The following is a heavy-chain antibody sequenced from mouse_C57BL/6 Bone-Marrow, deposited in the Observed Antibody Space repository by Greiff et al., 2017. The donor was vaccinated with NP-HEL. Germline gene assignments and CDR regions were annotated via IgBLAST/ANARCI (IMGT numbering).Heavy chain of an antibody. V-gene: IGHV1-54*01. Sequence: VQLQQSGAELVRPGTSVKVSCKASGYAFTNYLIEWVKQRPGQGLEWIGVINPGSGGTNYNEKFKGKGTLTADKSSSTAYMQLSSLTSEDSAVYFCARGGSGYVWFAYWGQGTLVTVSA. CDR2: INPGSGGT. D-gene: IGHD3-2*02. CDR1: GYAFTNYL. J-gene: IGHJ3*01. CDR3: ARGGSGYVWFAY.